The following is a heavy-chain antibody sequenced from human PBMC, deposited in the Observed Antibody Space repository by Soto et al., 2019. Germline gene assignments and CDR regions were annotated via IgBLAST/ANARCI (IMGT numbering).Heavy chain of an antibody. CDR1: GGSFSGYY. V-gene: IGHV4-34*01. CDR2: INHSGST. J-gene: IGHJ6*03. CDR3: ARGGKGMNYYYYYMDV. Sequence: PSETLSLTCAVYGGSFSGYYWSWIRQPPGKGLEWIGEINHSGSTNYNPSLKSRVTISVDTSKNQFSLKLSSVTAADTAVYYCARGGKGMNYYYYYMDVWGKGTTVTVSS. D-gene: IGHD3-10*01.